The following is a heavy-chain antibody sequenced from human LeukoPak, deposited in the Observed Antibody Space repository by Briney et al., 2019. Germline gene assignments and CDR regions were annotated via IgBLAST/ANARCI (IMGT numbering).Heavy chain of an antibody. CDR3: ARVDPTYYYYYMDV. CDR2: IYYSGST. J-gene: IGHJ6*03. Sequence: SSETLSLTCTVSGGSISSYYWSWIRQPPGKGLEWIGYIYYSGSTNYNPSLKSRVTISVDTSKNQFSLKLSSVTAADTAVYYCARVDPTYYYYYMDVWVKGTTVTVSS. V-gene: IGHV4-59*01. CDR1: GGSISSYY. D-gene: IGHD4-11*01.